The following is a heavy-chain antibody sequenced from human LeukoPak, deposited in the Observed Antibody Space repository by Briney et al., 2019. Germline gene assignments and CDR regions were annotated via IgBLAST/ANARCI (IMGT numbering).Heavy chain of an antibody. V-gene: IGHV3-11*01. CDR2: ISNSGSTI. CDR1: GFTFSDYY. Sequence: GGSLRLSCAASGFTFSDYYMSWIRQAPGKGLEWVSYISNSGSTIYYADSVKGRFTISRDNAKNSLYLQMNSLRAEDTAVYYCARLTTVTTYDAFDIWGQGTMVTVSS. J-gene: IGHJ3*02. D-gene: IGHD4-17*01. CDR3: ARLTTVTTYDAFDI.